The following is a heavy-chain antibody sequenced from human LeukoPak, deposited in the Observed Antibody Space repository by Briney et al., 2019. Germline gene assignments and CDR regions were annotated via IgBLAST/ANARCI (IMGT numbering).Heavy chain of an antibody. CDR2: IPFDGSNR. J-gene: IGHJ4*02. D-gene: IGHD5-24*01. V-gene: IGHV3-30*02. Sequence: GGSLRLSCAASGFTVSSNYMSWVRQAPGKGLEWVAFIPFDGSNRNYADSVKGRFTIARDNSMNTVYLQMNSLRTDDTAVYYCGAIRRDSFDYWGQGTLLTVS. CDR3: GAIRRDSFDY. CDR1: GFTVSSNY.